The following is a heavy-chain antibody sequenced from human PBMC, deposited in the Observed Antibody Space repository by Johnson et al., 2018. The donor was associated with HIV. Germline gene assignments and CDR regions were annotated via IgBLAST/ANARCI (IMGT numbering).Heavy chain of an antibody. CDR2: ISSSGSTI. CDR1: GFTFSDYY. V-gene: IGHV3-11*04. J-gene: IGHJ3*02. CDR3: ARLFGELFLGAFDI. D-gene: IGHD3-10*01. Sequence: QVQLVESGGGLVKPGGSLRLSCAASGFTFSDYYMSWIRQAPGKGLEWVSYISSSGSTIYYADSVKGRFTISRDNSKNTLYLQMGSLRAEDMAVYYCARLFGELFLGAFDIWGQGTMVTVPS.